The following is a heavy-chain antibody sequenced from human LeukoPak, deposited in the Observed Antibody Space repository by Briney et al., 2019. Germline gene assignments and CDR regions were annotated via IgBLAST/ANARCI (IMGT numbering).Heavy chain of an antibody. Sequence: GGSLRRSCAASGFTFNTYAMSWVRQAPGKGLEWVSTIRGSDGYTYYADSVKGRFTISRDNSNNALYLQMNSLRAEDTAVFYCAKGRLDPNLVLDHWGQGTLVTVSS. J-gene: IGHJ4*02. D-gene: IGHD2-8*02. CDR2: IRGSDGYT. CDR3: AKGRLDPNLVLDH. V-gene: IGHV3-23*01. CDR1: GFTFNTYA.